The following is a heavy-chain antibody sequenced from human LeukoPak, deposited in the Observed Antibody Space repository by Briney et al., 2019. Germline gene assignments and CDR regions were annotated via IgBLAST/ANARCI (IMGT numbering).Heavy chain of an antibody. V-gene: IGHV5-51*01. J-gene: IGHJ4*02. CDR1: GYRFTSYW. D-gene: IGHD3-22*01. CDR3: ARLGYYDSSGYYY. CDR2: IYPGDSDT. Sequence: GESLKISCQGSGYRFTSYWIGWVRQMPGKGLEWMGIIYPGDSDTRYSPSFQGQVTISADKSISTAYLQWSSLKASDTAMYYCARLGYYDSSGYYYWGQGTLVTVSS.